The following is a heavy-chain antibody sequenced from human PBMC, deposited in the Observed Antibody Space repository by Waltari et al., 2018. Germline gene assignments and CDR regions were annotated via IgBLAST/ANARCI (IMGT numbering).Heavy chain of an antibody. CDR2: INAGNGNT. Sequence: QVQLVQSGAEVKKPGASVKVSCKASGYTFTSYAMHWVRQAPGQRLEWMGWINAGNGNTKYSQKFQGRVTITRNTSISTAYMELSSLRSEDTAVYYCARGQYGTIEGYWGQGTLVTVSS. CDR3: ARGQYGTIEGY. V-gene: IGHV1-3*01. D-gene: IGHD3-10*01. J-gene: IGHJ4*02. CDR1: GYTFTSYA.